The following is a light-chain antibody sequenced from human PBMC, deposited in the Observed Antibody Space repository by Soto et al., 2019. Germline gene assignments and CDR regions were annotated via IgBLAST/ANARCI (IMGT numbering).Light chain of an antibody. Sequence: DIQMTQSPSSLSASVGDRVTITCRASQTISNYLNWYQRKPGEAPKLLIYAASSLQSGVPSRFSGSGSGTDFTLTISRLQPEDFATYYCLQSYSSWTFGQGTKVDIK. CDR1: QTISNY. J-gene: IGKJ1*01. V-gene: IGKV1-39*01. CDR2: AAS. CDR3: LQSYSSWT.